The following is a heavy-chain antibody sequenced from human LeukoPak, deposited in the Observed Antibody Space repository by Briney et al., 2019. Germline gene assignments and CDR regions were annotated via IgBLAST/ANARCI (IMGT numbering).Heavy chain of an antibody. V-gene: IGHV3-23*01. CDR3: AKSSGWYLGPHGYYYGMDV. D-gene: IGHD6-19*01. CDR2: ISGSGGST. Sequence: GGSLRLSCAASGFTFSSYAMSWVRQAPGKGLEWVSAISGSGGSTYYADSVKGRFTISRDNSKNTLYLQMNSLRAEDTAVYYCAKSSGWYLGPHGYYYGMDVWGQGTTVTVSS. J-gene: IGHJ6*02. CDR1: GFTFSSYA.